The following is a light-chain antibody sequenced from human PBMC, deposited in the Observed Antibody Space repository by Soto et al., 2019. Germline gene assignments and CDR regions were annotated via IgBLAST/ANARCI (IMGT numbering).Light chain of an antibody. J-gene: IGLJ1*01. V-gene: IGLV2-11*01. CDR1: SSDVGGYNF. Sequence: QSALTQPRSVSGSPGQSVTISCTGTSSDVGGYNFVSWYQQHPGKAPKLMIYDVNKRPSGVPDRFSGSKSGNTASLTISGLPAEYEADYYCCSNAGSYTYVFGTGTKLTVL. CDR3: CSNAGSYTYV. CDR2: DVN.